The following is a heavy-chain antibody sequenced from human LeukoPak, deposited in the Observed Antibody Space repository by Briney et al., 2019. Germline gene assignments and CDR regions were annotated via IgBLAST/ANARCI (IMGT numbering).Heavy chain of an antibody. CDR1: GSTFSIYW. V-gene: IGHV3-74*01. D-gene: IGHD6-19*01. CDR2: VNPEWSGT. J-gene: IGHJ4*02. CDR3: ARARWSSTGWFLGY. Sequence: GESLRLSCAASGSTFSIYWMHCVRQAPGKGLVWVSCVNPEWSGTSYTDSVTGRFTLSRDNAKDALHLRMDNLRVEDTAVYYCARARWSSTGWFLGYWGEGTLVTVSS.